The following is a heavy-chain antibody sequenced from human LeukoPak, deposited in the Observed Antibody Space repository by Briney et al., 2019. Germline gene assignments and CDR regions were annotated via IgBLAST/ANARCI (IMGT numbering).Heavy chain of an antibody. V-gene: IGHV4-39*01. J-gene: IGHJ4*02. CDR1: GGSIRSTSYY. CDR3: ARTTYYYDRAEY. CDR2: GYYSGST. Sequence: NPSETLSLTCTVSGGSIRSTSYYWGWIRQPPGKGLEWIGSGYYSGSTHYNPSLKSRVTIFVDTSKNQFSLKLSSVTAADTAVYYCARTTYYYDRAEYWGQGTLVTVSS. D-gene: IGHD3-22*01.